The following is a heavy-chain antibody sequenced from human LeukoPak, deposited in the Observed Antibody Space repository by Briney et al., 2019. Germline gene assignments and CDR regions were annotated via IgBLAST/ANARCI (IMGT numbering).Heavy chain of an antibody. CDR1: GFTFSSYS. J-gene: IGHJ4*02. CDR3: AREWGIAVIDY. V-gene: IGHV3-21*01. CDR2: ISSSTSYI. D-gene: IGHD6-19*01. Sequence: GGSLTLTCAASGFTFSSYSMNWVRQAPGKGLEWVSSISSSTSYIYYADSVKGRFTISRDNAKNSLYLQMNSLRAEDTAVYYCAREWGIAVIDYWGQGTLVTVSS.